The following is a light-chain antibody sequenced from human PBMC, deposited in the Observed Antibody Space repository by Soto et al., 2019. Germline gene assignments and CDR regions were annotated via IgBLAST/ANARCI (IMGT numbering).Light chain of an antibody. Sequence: QPVLTQPPSVSGAPGQRVTISCTGSSSNIGAGYDVHWYQQLPGTVPKLLIYGNSNRPSGVPDRFSGSKSGTSASLAITGLQAEDEADYYCQSYDSSRSEGVFGGGTKLTVL. CDR2: GNS. J-gene: IGLJ2*01. CDR1: SSNIGAGYD. V-gene: IGLV1-40*01. CDR3: QSYDSSRSEGV.